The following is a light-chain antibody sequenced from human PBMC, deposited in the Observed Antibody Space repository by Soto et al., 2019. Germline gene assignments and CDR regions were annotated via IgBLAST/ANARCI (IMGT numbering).Light chain of an antibody. CDR1: NSNIGSKT. CDR3: AAWDGSLNGYV. J-gene: IGLJ1*01. CDR2: TND. Sequence: QLVLTQPPSASGTPGQRVTISCSGSNSNIGSKTVNWYKQLPGTAPKLLIYTNDQRPSGVPDRFSGSKSGTSASLAISGLQSEDEADYYCAAWDGSLNGYVFGTGTKLTVL. V-gene: IGLV1-44*01.